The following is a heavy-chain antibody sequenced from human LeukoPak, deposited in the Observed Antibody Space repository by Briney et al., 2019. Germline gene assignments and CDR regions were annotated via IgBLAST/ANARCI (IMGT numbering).Heavy chain of an antibody. V-gene: IGHV4-4*02. J-gene: IGHJ4*02. D-gene: IGHD6-13*01. Sequence: SETLSLTCAVSGGSISSSNYWSWVRQPPGKGLDWIGEINHSGTTNYNPSLRSRVTISVDKSKNHFSLKLSSVTAADTAVYYCARQPDSSSWYYFDYWGQGTLVTVSS. CDR2: INHSGTT. CDR3: ARQPDSSSWYYFDY. CDR1: GGSISSSNY.